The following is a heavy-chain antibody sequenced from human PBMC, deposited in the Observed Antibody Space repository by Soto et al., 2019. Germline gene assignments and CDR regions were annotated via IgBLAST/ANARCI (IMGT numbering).Heavy chain of an antibody. CDR2: MNPNRGNT. CDR1: GYTFTSYD. CDR3: ARAAVGCSSTSCYAGFDP. J-gene: IGHJ5*02. D-gene: IGHD2-2*01. V-gene: IGHV1-8*01. Sequence: ASVKVSCKASGYTFTSYDINWVRQATGQGLEWMGWMNPNRGNTGYAQKFQGRVTMTRNTSISTAYMELSSLRSEDTAVYYCARAAVGCSSTSCYAGFDPWGQGTLVTVSS.